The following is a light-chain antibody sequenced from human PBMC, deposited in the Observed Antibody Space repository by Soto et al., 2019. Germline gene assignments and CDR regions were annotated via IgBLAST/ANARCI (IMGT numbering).Light chain of an antibody. CDR2: AAS. V-gene: IGKV3D-20*02. CDR3: QQRSNWPPWT. J-gene: IGKJ1*01. CDR1: QSVSSSY. Sequence: EIVLTQSPGTLSLSPGERATLSCRASQSVSSSYLAWYQQKPGQAPRLLIYAASSRATGIPARFSGSGSGTDFTLTISSLEPEDFAVYYCQQRSNWPPWTFGQGTKVEIK.